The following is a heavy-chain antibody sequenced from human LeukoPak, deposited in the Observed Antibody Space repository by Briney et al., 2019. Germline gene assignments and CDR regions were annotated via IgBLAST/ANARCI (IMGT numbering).Heavy chain of an antibody. CDR1: GGTLNSFA. V-gene: IGHV1-69*13. CDR2: IIPIFGTA. D-gene: IGHD3-16*02. J-gene: IGHJ5*02. CDR3: AQQMITFGGVIEGSWFDP. Sequence: SVKVSCKASGGTLNSFAISWLRQAPGQGLEWMGGIIPIFGTANYAQKFQGGVTITADESTNTAYMELSSLRSEDTAVYYCAQQMITFGGVIEGSWFDPWGQGTLVTVSS.